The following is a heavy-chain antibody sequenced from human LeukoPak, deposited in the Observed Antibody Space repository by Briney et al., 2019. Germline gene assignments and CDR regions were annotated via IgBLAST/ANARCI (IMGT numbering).Heavy chain of an antibody. CDR2: ISSSSTI. Sequence: GGSLRLSCAASGFTFSSYSMNWVRQAPGKGLEWVSYISSSSTIYYADSVKGRFTVSRDNAKNSLYLQMNSLRAEDTAVYYCARENRGSSGWEGTEPDALDIWGQGTMVTVSS. J-gene: IGHJ3*02. D-gene: IGHD6-19*01. CDR3: ARENRGSSGWEGTEPDALDI. CDR1: GFTFSSYS. V-gene: IGHV3-48*04.